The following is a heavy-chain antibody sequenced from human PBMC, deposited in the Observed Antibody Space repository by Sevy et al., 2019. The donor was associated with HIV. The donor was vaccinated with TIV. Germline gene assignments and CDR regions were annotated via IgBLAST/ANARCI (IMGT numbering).Heavy chain of an antibody. V-gene: IGHV1-2*06. D-gene: IGHD3-3*01. CDR2: INPISGGT. Sequence: ASVKVSCKASGYAFTGYYIHWVRQAPGQGLEWMGRINPISGGTDDSQKFQGRVTMSRDTSISTAYMDVTRLRSDDTAVYYCARAPTDFWTGGMDVWGQGTVVNVSS. CDR1: GYAFTGYY. J-gene: IGHJ6*02. CDR3: ARAPTDFWTGGMDV.